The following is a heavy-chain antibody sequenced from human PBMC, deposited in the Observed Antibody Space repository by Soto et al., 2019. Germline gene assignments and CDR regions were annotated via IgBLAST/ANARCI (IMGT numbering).Heavy chain of an antibody. Sequence: SETLSLTCTASGGSITSSSHFWGWGRQPPAKGLEWIGTIYFTGNTYYTPSLKSRLTMSIDTSKNEFSLRLNSVTAADTAVYYCAGQTFTIAAASYGRSNWFDPWGPGTLVTVS. V-gene: IGHV4-39*01. D-gene: IGHD6-25*01. J-gene: IGHJ5*02. CDR1: GGSITSSSHF. CDR3: AGQTFTIAAASYGRSNWFDP. CDR2: IYFTGNT.